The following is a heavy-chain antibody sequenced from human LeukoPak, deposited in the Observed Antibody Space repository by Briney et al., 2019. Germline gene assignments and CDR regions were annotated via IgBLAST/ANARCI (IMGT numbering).Heavy chain of an antibody. V-gene: IGHV4-34*01. CDR1: GGSFSGYY. D-gene: IGHD1-7*01. Sequence: SETLSLTCAVYGGSFSGYYWSWIRQPPGKGLEWIGEINHSGSTNYNPSLKSRVTISVDTSKNQFSLKLSSVTAADTAVYYCARQKLELRMGFDYWGQGTLVTVSS. J-gene: IGHJ4*02. CDR2: INHSGST. CDR3: ARQKLELRMGFDY.